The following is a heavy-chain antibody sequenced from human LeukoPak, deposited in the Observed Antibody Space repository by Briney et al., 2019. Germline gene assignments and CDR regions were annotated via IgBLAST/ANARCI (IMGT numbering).Heavy chain of an antibody. CDR1: GYSFTNYW. J-gene: IGHJ3*02. Sequence: GESLKISCKGSGYSFTNYWIGWVRQMSGKGLEWMGIIYPDDSDTRQSPSFQGQVTMSADKSISTAYLQWSSLEASDTAMYYCARRSGTNVLDIWGQGTMVTVSS. D-gene: IGHD1-1*01. V-gene: IGHV5-51*01. CDR2: IYPDDSDT. CDR3: ARRSGTNVLDI.